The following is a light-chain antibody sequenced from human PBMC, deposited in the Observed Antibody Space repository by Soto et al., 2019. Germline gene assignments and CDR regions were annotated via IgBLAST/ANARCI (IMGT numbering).Light chain of an antibody. Sequence: EIVMTQSPATLSVSPGDGATLSCRASQSVDSNLAWYQQKPGQTPRLLMYGASTRPTGIPARFSGSGSGTEIPLTIISLQSEDSAVYYCQQYNDWPLTFGGGTKVDIK. CDR1: QSVDSN. J-gene: IGKJ4*01. CDR3: QQYNDWPLT. CDR2: GAS. V-gene: IGKV3D-15*01.